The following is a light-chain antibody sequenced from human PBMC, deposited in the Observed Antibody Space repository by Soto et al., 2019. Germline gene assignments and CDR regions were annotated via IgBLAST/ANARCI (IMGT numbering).Light chain of an antibody. Sequence: EVVMTQSPATLSVSPGERATLSCRASESVSSNLAWYQQRPSQAPRLVIYGASTRATGIPDRFSGGGSGTEFTLTISSLQSEDFAVYYCQQYNSWPPITFGQGTRLEIK. CDR3: QQYNSWPPIT. CDR1: ESVSSN. V-gene: IGKV3-15*01. CDR2: GAS. J-gene: IGKJ5*01.